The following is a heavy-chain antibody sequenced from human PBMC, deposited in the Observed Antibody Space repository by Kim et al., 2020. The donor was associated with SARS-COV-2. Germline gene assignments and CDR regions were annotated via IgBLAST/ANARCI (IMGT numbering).Heavy chain of an antibody. V-gene: IGHV1-2*02. J-gene: IGHJ4*02. CDR1: GYTFTGYY. CDR3: ARGAVGATPHFDY. D-gene: IGHD1-26*01. CDR2: INPNSGGT. Sequence: ASVKVSCKASGYTFTGYYMHWVRQAPGQGLEWMGWINPNSGGTNYAQKFQGRVTMTRDTSISTAYMELSRLRSDDTAVYYCARGAVGATPHFDYWGQGTLVTVSS.